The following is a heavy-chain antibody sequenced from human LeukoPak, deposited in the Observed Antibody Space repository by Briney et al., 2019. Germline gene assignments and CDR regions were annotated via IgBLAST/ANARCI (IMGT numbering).Heavy chain of an antibody. CDR3: ARDVGGRIGASDI. J-gene: IGHJ3*02. CDR2: IHYSGST. D-gene: IGHD1-26*01. Sequence: SETLSLTCTVSDGSISSYYWSWIRQPPGEGLEWIEYIHYSGSTNYNPSFKSRVTISVDTSKNQFSLKLSSVTAADTAVYYCARDVGGRIGASDIWGQGTVVTVSS. V-gene: IGHV4-59*13. CDR1: DGSISSYY.